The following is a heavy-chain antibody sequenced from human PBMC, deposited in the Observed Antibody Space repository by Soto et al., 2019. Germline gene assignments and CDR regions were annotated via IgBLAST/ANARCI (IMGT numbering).Heavy chain of an antibody. V-gene: IGHV1-69*04. CDR1: GGTFSSYT. J-gene: IGHJ4*02. D-gene: IGHD4-4*01. Sequence: SVKVSCKSSGGTFSSYTISWVRQAPGQGLEWMGRIIPILGIANYAQKFQGRVTITADKSTSTAYMELSSLRSEDTAVYYCARDLSLTTVTTQIDYWGQGTLVTVSS. CDR2: IIPILGIA. CDR3: ARDLSLTTVTTQIDY.